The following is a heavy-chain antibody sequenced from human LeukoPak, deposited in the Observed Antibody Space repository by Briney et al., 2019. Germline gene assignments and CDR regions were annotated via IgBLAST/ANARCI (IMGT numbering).Heavy chain of an antibody. Sequence: SETLSLTCAVYGGSFSVYYWSWIRQPPGKGLEWIGEINHSGSTNYNPSLKSRVTISGDTSKHHFSLELRPVTAADTAVYYCAISGNYFTRDAFDIWGQGTMVTVSS. CDR1: GGSFSVYY. J-gene: IGHJ3*02. V-gene: IGHV4-34*01. CDR3: AISGNYFTRDAFDI. CDR2: INHSGST. D-gene: IGHD1-26*01.